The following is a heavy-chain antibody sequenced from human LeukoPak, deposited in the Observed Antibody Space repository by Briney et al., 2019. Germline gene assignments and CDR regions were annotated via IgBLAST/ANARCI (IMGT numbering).Heavy chain of an antibody. CDR3: ARAQYYYDSSGYFDY. CDR1: GFTFSSYA. Sequence: GGSLRLSCAASGFTFSSYAMHWVRQAPGKGLEWVAVISYDGSNKYYADSVKGRFTISRDNSKNTLYLQMNSLRAEDTAVYYCARAQYYYDSSGYFDYWGQGTLVTVSS. J-gene: IGHJ4*02. D-gene: IGHD3-22*01. V-gene: IGHV3-30-3*01. CDR2: ISYDGSNK.